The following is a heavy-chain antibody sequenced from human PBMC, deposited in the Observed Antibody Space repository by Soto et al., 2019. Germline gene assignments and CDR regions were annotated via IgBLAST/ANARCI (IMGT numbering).Heavy chain of an antibody. J-gene: IGHJ4*02. V-gene: IGHV3-21*01. CDR3: ARDMSGFGELLASDY. CDR1: GFTFSSYS. D-gene: IGHD3-10*01. CDR2: ISPNNDYI. Sequence: EVQLVESGGGMVKPGGSLRLSCAASGFTFSSYSMNWVRQAPGKGLEWVSSISPNNDYIYYTDSVKGRFTISRDNANNSLYLQMHSLRAEDTAVYYCARDMSGFGELLASDYWGQGTQVTVSS.